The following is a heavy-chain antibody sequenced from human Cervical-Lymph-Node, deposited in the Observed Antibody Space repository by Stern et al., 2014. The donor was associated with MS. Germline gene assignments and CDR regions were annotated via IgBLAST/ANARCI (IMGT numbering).Heavy chain of an antibody. CDR3: ANRDY. V-gene: IGHV3-9*01. Sequence: EVQLVESGGGLVQPGRSLRLSCAASGFTFDDYAMHWVRQAPGKGLEWVSGISWNSGSIGYADSVKGRVTISRDNAKNSLYLQMNSLRAEDTALYYCANRDYWGQGTLVTVSA. CDR1: GFTFDDYA. CDR2: ISWNSGSI. J-gene: IGHJ4*02.